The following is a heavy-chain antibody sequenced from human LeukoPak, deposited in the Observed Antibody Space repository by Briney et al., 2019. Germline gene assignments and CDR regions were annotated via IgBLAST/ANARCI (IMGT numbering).Heavy chain of an antibody. D-gene: IGHD2-15*01. CDR1: GGSVSSGSYY. CDR2: IYYSGST. CDR3: AREAAPWFQTDY. Sequence: SETLSLTCTVSGGSVSSGSYYWSWLRQPPGKGLEWIGYIYYSGSTNYNPSLKSRVTISVDTSKNQFSLKLSSVTAADTAVYYCAREAAPWFQTDYWGQGTLVTVSS. V-gene: IGHV4-61*01. J-gene: IGHJ4*02.